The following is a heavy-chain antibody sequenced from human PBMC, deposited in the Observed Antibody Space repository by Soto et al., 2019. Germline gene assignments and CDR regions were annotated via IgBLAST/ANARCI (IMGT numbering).Heavy chain of an antibody. CDR1: GGPLRGCS. J-gene: IGHJ6*02. V-gene: IGHV4-34*01. Sequence: SETLSLTCAVYGGPLRGCSWPWFRQPPGTGLEWIGEIIHTGSTNYNPSLKSRVTISVDTSKNQFSLKLTSVTAADTAVYYCARGIEGWYQGRYYYGMDVWGQGTTVTVS. CDR3: ARGIEGWYQGRYYYGMDV. D-gene: IGHD6-19*01. CDR2: IIHTGST.